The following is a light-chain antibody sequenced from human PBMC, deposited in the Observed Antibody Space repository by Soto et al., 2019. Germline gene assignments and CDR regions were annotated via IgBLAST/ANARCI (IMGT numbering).Light chain of an antibody. V-gene: IGKV3-15*01. CDR2: GAS. CDR1: QSVSSN. Sequence: EIVMTQSPATLSVSPGESATLSCRASQSVSSNLAWYQQKPGQAARLLIYGASTRATGIPARFSGSGSATEFTLTISSLQSEDFAVYYCQQYNNWPPYTFGQGTTLEIK. J-gene: IGKJ2*01. CDR3: QQYNNWPPYT.